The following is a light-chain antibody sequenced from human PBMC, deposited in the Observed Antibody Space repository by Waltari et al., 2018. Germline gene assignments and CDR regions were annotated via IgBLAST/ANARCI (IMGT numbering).Light chain of an antibody. CDR2: YNS. Sequence: SYPLTQPPSVSVAPGKTARITCGGNDIGSISVHWYQQKPGQAPVLVIYYNSDRPSGIPERFSGSNSGNTATLTISRVEAGDEADYYCQVWDSSGDHPGVYWVFGGGTKLTVL. CDR3: QVWDSSGDHPGVYWV. CDR1: DIGSIS. V-gene: IGLV3-21*04. J-gene: IGLJ3*02.